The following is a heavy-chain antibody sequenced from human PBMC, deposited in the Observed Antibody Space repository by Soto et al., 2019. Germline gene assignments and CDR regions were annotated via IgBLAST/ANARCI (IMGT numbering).Heavy chain of an antibody. CDR2: ISGSGGST. V-gene: IGHV3-23*01. CDR3: AKGVVAATLNAFDI. J-gene: IGHJ3*02. D-gene: IGHD2-15*01. CDR1: GFTFSSYA. Sequence: RLSCAASGFTFSSYAMSWVLQAPGKGLEWVSAISGSGGSTYYADSVKGRFTISRDNSKNTLYLQMNSLRAEDTAVYYCAKGVVAATLNAFDIWGQGTMVTVSS.